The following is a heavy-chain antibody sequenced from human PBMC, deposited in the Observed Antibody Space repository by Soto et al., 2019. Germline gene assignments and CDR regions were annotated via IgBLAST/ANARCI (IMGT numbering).Heavy chain of an antibody. CDR3: AKGMPYYDSSCYYAFDI. V-gene: IGHV3-23*01. J-gene: IGHJ3*02. D-gene: IGHD3-22*01. CDR1: GFTFSSYA. CDR2: ISGSGGST. Sequence: GGSLRLSCAASGFTFSSYAMSWVRQAPGKGLEWVSAISGSGGSTYYADSVKGRFTISRDNSKNTLYLQMNSLRAEATAVYYCAKGMPYYDSSCYYAFDIWGQGTMVTVSS.